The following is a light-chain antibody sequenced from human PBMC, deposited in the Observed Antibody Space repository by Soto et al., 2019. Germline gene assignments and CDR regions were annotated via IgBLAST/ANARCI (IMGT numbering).Light chain of an antibody. V-gene: IGKV3-15*01. CDR3: QQYNNWPRT. J-gene: IGKJ1*01. Sequence: EIFLTQSPATLSVSPGERATLSCRASQSVTSNLAWYQQEPGQAPRLLIYGASTRATGIPARFSGSGSGTDFTLTISSLQSEDFAVYYCQQYNNWPRTFGQGTKVEIK. CDR1: QSVTSN. CDR2: GAS.